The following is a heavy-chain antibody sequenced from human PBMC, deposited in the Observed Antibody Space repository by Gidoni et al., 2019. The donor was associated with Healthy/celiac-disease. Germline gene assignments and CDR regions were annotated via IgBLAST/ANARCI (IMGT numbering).Heavy chain of an antibody. CDR1: GFIFRSYG. CDR3: ARDPPINMIVVVTGYFDL. J-gene: IGHJ2*01. CDR2: IWYDGINK. D-gene: IGHD3-22*01. V-gene: IGHV3-33*01. Sequence: QVQLVESGGGVVQPGRSLRLSCAASGFIFRSYGMHWVRQAPGKGLGWGAVIWYDGINKYYADSVRGRFTISRDNSKNTLYLQMNSLRAEDTAVYYCARDPPINMIVVVTGYFDLWGRGTLVTVSS.